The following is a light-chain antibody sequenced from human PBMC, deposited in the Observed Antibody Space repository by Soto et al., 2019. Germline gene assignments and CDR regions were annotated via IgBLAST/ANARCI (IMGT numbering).Light chain of an antibody. J-gene: IGLJ2*01. CDR3: CSYAGRNTVI. Sequence: QSVLTQPASVSGSPGQSITISCTGTSTDVGSYNLVSWYQQHPSKAPKFTIYEGVKRPSGVSNRFSGSKSGDTASLTISGLQAADEAYYYCCSYAGRNTVIFGGGTKLTVL. CDR1: STDVGSYNL. V-gene: IGLV2-23*01. CDR2: EGV.